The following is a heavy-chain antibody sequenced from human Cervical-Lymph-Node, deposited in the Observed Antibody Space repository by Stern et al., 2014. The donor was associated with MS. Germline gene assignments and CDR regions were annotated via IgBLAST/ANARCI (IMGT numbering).Heavy chain of an antibody. CDR3: ARYGSGNYLGRKWFDP. CDR2: IYYSGST. Sequence: QLQLQESGPGLVKPSQTLSLTCTVSGDSINSGGYYWSWIRQTPGKGLEWIGYIYYSGSTFYNPSLKSRLSISADTSTNQFSLNLSSVTGADTAIYYCARYGSGNYLGRKWFDPWGQGTLVTVSS. D-gene: IGHD3-10*01. J-gene: IGHJ5*02. V-gene: IGHV4-31*03. CDR1: GDSINSGGYY.